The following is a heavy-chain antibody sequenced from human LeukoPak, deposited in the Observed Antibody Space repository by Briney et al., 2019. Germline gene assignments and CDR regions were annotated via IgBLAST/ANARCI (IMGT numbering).Heavy chain of an antibody. V-gene: IGHV3-48*03. CDR1: GFTFSSYE. J-gene: IGHJ4*02. D-gene: IGHD6-13*01. CDR2: ISSSGSTI. Sequence: GGSLRLSCAASGFTFSSYEMNWVRQAPGKGLEGVSYISSSGSTIYYADSVKGRFTISRDNSKNTLYLQMNSLRAEDTAVYYCAKDKSDAAATVYYFDYWGQGPLVTVSS. CDR3: AKDKSDAAATVYYFDY.